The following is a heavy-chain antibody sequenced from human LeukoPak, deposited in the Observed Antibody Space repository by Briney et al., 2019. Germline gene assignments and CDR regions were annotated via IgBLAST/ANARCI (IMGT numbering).Heavy chain of an antibody. J-gene: IGHJ4*02. V-gene: IGHV1-3*01. CDR2: INAGNGNT. CDR3: KAVAGMLDY. Sequence: ASVKVSCKASGYTFTICGISWVRQAPGQGLEWMGWINAGNGNTKYSQKFQGRVTVTRDTSASTAYMELSSLRSEDTAVYYCKAVAGMLDYWGQGTLVTVSS. CDR1: GYTFTICG. D-gene: IGHD6-19*01.